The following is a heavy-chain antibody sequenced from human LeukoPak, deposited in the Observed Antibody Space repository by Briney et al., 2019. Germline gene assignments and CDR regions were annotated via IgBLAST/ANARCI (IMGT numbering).Heavy chain of an antibody. D-gene: IGHD3-10*01. V-gene: IGHV4-39*07. CDR3: ARVFQGITMVRGVRYFDY. Sequence: SETLSLTCTVSGGSISSSSYYWGWIRQPPGKGLEWIGSIYYSGSTYYNPSLKSRVTISVGTSKNQFSLKLSSVTAADTAVYYCARVFQGITMVRGVRYFDYWGQGTLVTVSS. CDR1: GGSISSSSYY. CDR2: IYYSGST. J-gene: IGHJ4*02.